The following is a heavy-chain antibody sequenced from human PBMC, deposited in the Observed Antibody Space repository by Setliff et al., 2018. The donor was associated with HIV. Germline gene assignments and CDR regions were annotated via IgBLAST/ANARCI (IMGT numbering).Heavy chain of an antibody. J-gene: IGHJ4*02. CDR2: IKQDGSEK. D-gene: IGHD1-26*01. CDR1: GFTFRSYW. Sequence: PVGSLRLSCAASGFTFRSYWMSWVRQAPGKGLEWVANIKQDGSEKYYVDSVKGRFTISRDNAKNSLYLQMNSLRAEDTAVYYCAREVGSHWGADYWGQGTLVTVSS. CDR3: AREVGSHWGADY. V-gene: IGHV3-7*03.